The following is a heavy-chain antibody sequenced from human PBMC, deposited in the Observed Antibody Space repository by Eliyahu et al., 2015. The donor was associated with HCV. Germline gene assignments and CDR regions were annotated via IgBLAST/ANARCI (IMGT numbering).Heavy chain of an antibody. CDR2: ISKSDNYI. D-gene: IGHD6-19*01. V-gene: IGHV3-21*01. CDR1: GFTFSSYT. J-gene: IGHJ4*02. Sequence: EVQLVESGGGLVKPGGSLXLSCEASGFTFSSYTMNWVRQAPGKGLEWVSSISKSDNYIYYIDSVKGRFTISRDNAKNSLYLQMHSLRVEDTALYYCARVGRSAVAGGIDYWGQGTLVTVSS. CDR3: ARVGRSAVAGGIDY.